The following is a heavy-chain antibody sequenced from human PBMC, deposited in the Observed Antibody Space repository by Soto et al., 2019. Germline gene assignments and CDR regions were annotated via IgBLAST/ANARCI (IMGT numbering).Heavy chain of an antibody. D-gene: IGHD2-15*01. CDR3: SKDLPTNSYGGSLPYYFDY. J-gene: IGHJ4*02. CDR2: ISGSGGST. V-gene: IGHV3-23*01. Sequence: GGSLRLSCAASGFTFSSYAMSWVRQAPEKGLDLVSAISGSGGSTYYADSVKGRFTISRDNSKNTLYLQMNSLRAEDTAVFYFSKDLPTNSYGGSLPYYFDYWGQGTLVTVSS. CDR1: GFTFSSYA.